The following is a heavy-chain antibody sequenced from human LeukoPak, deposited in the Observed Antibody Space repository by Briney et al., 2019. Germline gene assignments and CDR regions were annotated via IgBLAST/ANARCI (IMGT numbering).Heavy chain of an antibody. D-gene: IGHD1-26*01. CDR3: AKGGSYFTYFDY. V-gene: IGHV3-23*01. CDR1: GFTVSSNY. J-gene: IGHJ4*02. CDR2: ISGSGAST. Sequence: PGGSLRLSCAASGFTVSSNYMSWVRQAPGKGLEWASTISGSGASTYYADSVKGRFTISRDNSKNTLYLQMNSLRAEDTAVYYCAKGGSYFTYFDYWGQGTLVTVSS.